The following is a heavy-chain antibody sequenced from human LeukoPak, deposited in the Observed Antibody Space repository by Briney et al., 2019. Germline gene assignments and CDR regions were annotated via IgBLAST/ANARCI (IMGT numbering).Heavy chain of an antibody. CDR1: GGSISSYY. CDR2: IYYSGST. Sequence: SETLSLTCTVSGGSISSYYWSWIRQPPGKGLEWIGYIYYSGSTNYNPSLKSRVTISVDTSKNQFSLKLSSVTAEDTAVYYCASVKGGYDSSGYFQHWGQGTLVTVSS. D-gene: IGHD3-22*01. CDR3: ASVKGGYDSSGYFQH. V-gene: IGHV4-59*01. J-gene: IGHJ1*01.